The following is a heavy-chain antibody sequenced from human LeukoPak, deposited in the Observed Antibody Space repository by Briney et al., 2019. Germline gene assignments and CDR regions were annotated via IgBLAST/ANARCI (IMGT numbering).Heavy chain of an antibody. CDR3: ARDGDYYGSGSYYSWFDP. CDR1: GFTFSSYW. D-gene: IGHD3-10*01. V-gene: IGHV3-7*01. J-gene: IGHJ5*02. Sequence: GGSLRLSCAASGFTFSSYWMSWVRKAPGKGLEWVANIKQDGSEKYYVDSVKDRFTISRDNAKNSLYLQMNSLRAEDTAVYYCARDGDYYGSGSYYSWFDPWGQGTLVTVSS. CDR2: IKQDGSEK.